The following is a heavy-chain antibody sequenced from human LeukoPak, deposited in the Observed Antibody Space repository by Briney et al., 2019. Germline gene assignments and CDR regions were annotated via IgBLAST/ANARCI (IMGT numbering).Heavy chain of an antibody. D-gene: IGHD3-3*01. Sequence: ASVKVSCKASGYTFTSHGISWVRHAPGQGLEWMGWISAYNGNTKYAQKFQGRVTMTTDTSTSTAYMELKSLRSDDTAVYYCARMATIFGVVRYYFDYWGQGTLVTVSP. CDR2: ISAYNGNT. V-gene: IGHV1-18*01. CDR3: ARMATIFGVVRYYFDY. J-gene: IGHJ4*02. CDR1: GYTFTSHG.